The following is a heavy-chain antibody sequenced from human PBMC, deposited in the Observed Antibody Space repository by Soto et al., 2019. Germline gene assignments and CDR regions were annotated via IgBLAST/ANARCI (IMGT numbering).Heavy chain of an antibody. CDR1: GFTFNSYG. J-gene: IGHJ3*02. D-gene: IGHD1-7*01. CDR2: ITATGGTT. V-gene: IGHV3-23*01. CDR3: AKCMQAYWNYDAHHI. Sequence: PGGSLRLSCAASGFTFNSYGMHWVRQAPGKGLEWVAHITATGGTTYYADSVKGRFTISRDTSRNTLYLHMNSLRAEDTALYYCAKCMQAYWNYDAHHIWGQGTMVTVSS.